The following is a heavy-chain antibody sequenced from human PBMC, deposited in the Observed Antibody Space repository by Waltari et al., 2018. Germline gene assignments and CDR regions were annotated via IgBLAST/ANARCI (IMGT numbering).Heavy chain of an antibody. CDR3: AKTRVVIIQLDAFDI. CDR2: ISGSGGST. D-gene: IGHD3-3*01. V-gene: IGHV3-23*04. Sequence: EVQLVESGGGLVQPGGSLRLSCAASGFTFSSYAMSWVRQAPGKGLEWVSAISGSGGSTYYADSVKGRFTSTRDNSKNTLYLQMNSLGAEDTAVYYCAKTRVVIIQLDAFDIWGQGTMVTVSS. CDR1: GFTFSSYA. J-gene: IGHJ3*02.